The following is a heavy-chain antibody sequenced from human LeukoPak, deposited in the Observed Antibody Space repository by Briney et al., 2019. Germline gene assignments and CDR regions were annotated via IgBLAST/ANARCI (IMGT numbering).Heavy chain of an antibody. V-gene: IGHV3-48*03. Sequence: GGCLRLSRAASGFTLSTYEMNWVRQAPGKGLGWVSYITTSGITMSYADSVKGRFTISRDNAKNSLYLQMNTLRAEDTAVYYCARRAFYDTTGYLFDYWGQGTLVTVSS. CDR3: ARRAFYDTTGYLFDY. CDR1: GFTLSTYE. J-gene: IGHJ4*02. CDR2: ITTSGITM. D-gene: IGHD3-22*01.